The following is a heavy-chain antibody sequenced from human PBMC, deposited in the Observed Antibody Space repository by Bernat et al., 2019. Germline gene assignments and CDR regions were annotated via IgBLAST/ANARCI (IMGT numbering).Heavy chain of an antibody. D-gene: IGHD6-6*01. J-gene: IGHJ4*02. V-gene: IGHV1-69*01. Sequence: QVQLVQSGAEVKKPGSSVKVSCKASGGTFSSYAISWVRQAPGQGLEWMGGIIPIFGTANYAQKFQGRGTITADESTSTAYMELSSLRSEDTAVYYCARDSTILRLYSSSSHFDYWGQGTLVTVSS. CDR2: IIPIFGTA. CDR3: ARDSTILRLYSSSSHFDY. CDR1: GGTFSSYA.